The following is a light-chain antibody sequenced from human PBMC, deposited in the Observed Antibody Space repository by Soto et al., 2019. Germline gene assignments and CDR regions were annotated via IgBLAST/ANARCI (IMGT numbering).Light chain of an antibody. CDR3: QQTYSNLWT. J-gene: IGKJ1*01. CDR1: QSVSRS. Sequence: DIQMTQSPSSLSASVGDIFIITCLASQSVSRSLNWYQQKAGQAPKLLIYAASTLHTGVPSRFSGRGSGTDFTLTINNLQREDFADYFCQQTYSNLWTFGQGTKVDIK. CDR2: AAS. V-gene: IGKV1-39*01.